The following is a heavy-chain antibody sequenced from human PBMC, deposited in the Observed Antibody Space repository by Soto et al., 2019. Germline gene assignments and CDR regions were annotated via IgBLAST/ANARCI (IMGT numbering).Heavy chain of an antibody. CDR1: GFTVSNNY. Sequence: EVQLGESGGGLVQPGESLRLSCAASGFTVSNNYMTWCRQAPGKGLEWISSIYSGGSTYYADSVRGRFTISRHNSRNTLHLQMNSLRPEDTAVYYCARSTARYCGGGSCYVDYWGQGALVTVSS. CDR2: IYSGGST. V-gene: IGHV3-53*04. CDR3: ARSTARYCGGGSCYVDY. D-gene: IGHD2-15*01. J-gene: IGHJ4*02.